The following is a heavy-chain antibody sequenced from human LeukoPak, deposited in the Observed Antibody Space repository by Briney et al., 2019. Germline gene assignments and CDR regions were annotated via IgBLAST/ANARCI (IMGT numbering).Heavy chain of an antibody. D-gene: IGHD3-16*01. CDR1: GGSISSSSYY. Sequence: SETLSLTCTVSGGSISSSSYYWGWIRQPPGKGLEWIGSIYYSGSTYYNPSLKSRVTISVDTSKNQFSLKLSSVTAEDTAVYYCARLMRQVASAIYPSFAPWGQGTPVTVSS. CDR3: ARLMRQVASAIYPSFAP. V-gene: IGHV4-39*07. J-gene: IGHJ5*02. CDR2: IYYSGST.